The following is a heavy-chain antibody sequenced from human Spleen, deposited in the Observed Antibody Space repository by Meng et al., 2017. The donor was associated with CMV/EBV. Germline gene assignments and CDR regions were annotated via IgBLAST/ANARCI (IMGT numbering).Heavy chain of an antibody. J-gene: IGHJ4*02. Sequence: QVQLQQWGAGRLKPSETLSLPCAVYGGSFSGYYWSWIRQPPGKGLEWIGEINHSGSTNYNPSLKSRVTISVDTSKNQFSLKLSSVTAADTAVYYCARGRYFTTTLDYWGQGTLVTVSS. CDR3: ARGRYFTTTLDY. V-gene: IGHV4-34*01. D-gene: IGHD4-17*01. CDR1: GGSFSGYY. CDR2: INHSGST.